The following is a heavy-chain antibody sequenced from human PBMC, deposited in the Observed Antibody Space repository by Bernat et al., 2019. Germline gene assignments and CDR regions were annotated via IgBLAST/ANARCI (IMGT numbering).Heavy chain of an antibody. CDR2: ISSDGSNK. J-gene: IGHJ4*02. CDR1: GFTFRTYP. D-gene: IGHD1-26*01. V-gene: IGHV3-30-3*01. Sequence: CAASGFTFRTYPTHWVRQAPGKGLEWVAVISSDGSNKYYADSVKGRFTISRDNSKNTLYLQMNSLRAEDTAVLYCARGGGSGIYYELDDWGQGTLV. CDR3: ARGGGSGIYYELDD.